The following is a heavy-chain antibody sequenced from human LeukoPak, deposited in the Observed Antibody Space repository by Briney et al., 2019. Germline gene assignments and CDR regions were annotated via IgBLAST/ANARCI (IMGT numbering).Heavy chain of an antibody. CDR2: IRSSSTTI. Sequence: PGGSLRLSREASGFTFSNYSMNWVRQAPGKGLEWVSYIRSSSTTIYYADSVKGRFTISRDNAKNSLYLQMNSLRAEDTAVYYCARAKRNGFDIWGQGTMVTVSS. J-gene: IGHJ3*02. CDR3: ARAKRNGFDI. CDR1: GFTFSNYS. V-gene: IGHV3-48*01.